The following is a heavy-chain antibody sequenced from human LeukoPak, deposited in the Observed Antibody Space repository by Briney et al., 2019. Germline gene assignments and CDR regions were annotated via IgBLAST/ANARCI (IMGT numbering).Heavy chain of an antibody. CDR1: GITFSSYS. Sequence: GGSLRLSCAASGITFSSYSMNWVRQAPGKGLEWISYLSSDNYTIYYADSVKGRFIISRDNAKDSLYLQMNSLRAEDTAVYYCARGDLIAAAGHDAFDIWGQGTMVTVSS. D-gene: IGHD6-13*01. CDR2: LSSDNYTI. V-gene: IGHV3-48*01. J-gene: IGHJ3*02. CDR3: ARGDLIAAAGHDAFDI.